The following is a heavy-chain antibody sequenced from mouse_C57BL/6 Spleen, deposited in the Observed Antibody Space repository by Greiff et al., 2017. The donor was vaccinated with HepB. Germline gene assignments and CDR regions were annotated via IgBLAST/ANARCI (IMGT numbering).Heavy chain of an antibody. CDR2: ISSGSSTI. J-gene: IGHJ1*03. Sequence: VQLKQSGGGLVKPGGSLKLSCAASGFTFSDYGMHWVRQAPEKGLEWVAYISSGSSTIYYADTVKGRFTISRDNAKNTLFLQMTSLRSEDTAMYYCARRYDYDLNWYFDVWGTGTTVTVSS. CDR1: GFTFSDYG. D-gene: IGHD2-4*01. CDR3: ARRYDYDLNWYFDV. V-gene: IGHV5-17*01.